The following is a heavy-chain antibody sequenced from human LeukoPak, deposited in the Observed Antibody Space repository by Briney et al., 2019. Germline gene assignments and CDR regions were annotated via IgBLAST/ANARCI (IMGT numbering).Heavy chain of an antibody. J-gene: IGHJ3*02. CDR1: GGSFSGYY. D-gene: IGHD3-22*01. Sequence: PSETLSLTCAVYGGSFSGYYWSWIRQPPGKGLEWIGEINHSGSTNYNPSLKSRVTISVDTSKNQFSLKLSSVTAADTAVYYCARSGAYYYDSSGYYYPDAFDIWGQGTMVTVSS. V-gene: IGHV4-34*01. CDR2: INHSGST. CDR3: ARSGAYYYDSSGYYYPDAFDI.